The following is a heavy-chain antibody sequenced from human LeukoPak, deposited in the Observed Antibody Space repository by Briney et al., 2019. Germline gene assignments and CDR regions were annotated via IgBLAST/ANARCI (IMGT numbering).Heavy chain of an antibody. V-gene: IGHV4-4*09. CDR2: IYSSGS. J-gene: IGHJ5*02. CDR1: GGSISSDF. CDR3: ARSMAGRPTNNWFDP. Sequence: SETLSLTCTVSGGSISSDFWSWIQQPPGKGLEWVGYIYSSGSNYNPSLKGRATISLDTSKNQFFLELSSVTAADTAVYYCARSMAGRPTNNWFDPWGQGTLVTVSS. D-gene: IGHD6-6*01.